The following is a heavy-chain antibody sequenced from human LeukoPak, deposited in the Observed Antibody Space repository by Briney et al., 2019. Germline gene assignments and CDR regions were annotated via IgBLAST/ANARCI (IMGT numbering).Heavy chain of an antibody. V-gene: IGHV4-38-2*02. CDR1: GYSISSGYY. J-gene: IGHJ3*02. CDR2: IYHSGST. CDR3: ARERGEDAFDI. Sequence: PSETLSLTCAVSGYSISSGYYWGWIRQPPGKGLEWIGSIYHSGSTYYNPSLKSRVTISVDTSKNQFSLKLSSVTAADTAVYYCARERGEDAFDIWGQGTMVTVSS. D-gene: IGHD3-10*01.